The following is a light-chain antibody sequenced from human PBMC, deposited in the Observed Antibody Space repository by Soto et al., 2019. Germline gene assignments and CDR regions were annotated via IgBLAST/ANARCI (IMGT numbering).Light chain of an antibody. Sequence: QSVLTRPASVSGSPGQSITSSCTGTSSDLAIYNYVSWYQQQPGKAPKLMIYQVTNRPSGVSNRFSGSRSGNTASLTISGLQAEDEADYYCSSYTDSSNYVFGTGSKVTVL. CDR1: SSDLAIYNY. V-gene: IGLV2-14*01. J-gene: IGLJ1*01. CDR3: SSYTDSSNYV. CDR2: QVT.